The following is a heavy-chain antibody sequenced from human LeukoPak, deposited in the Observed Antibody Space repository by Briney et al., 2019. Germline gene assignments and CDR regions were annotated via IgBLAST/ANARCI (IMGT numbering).Heavy chain of an antibody. V-gene: IGHV5-10-1*01. Sequence: GEPLKISCKGSGYRFTSYWISWVRQMPGKGLEWMGSIDPSDSYTNYSPSFQGHVTISGDKSISTAYLQWSSLKASDTAMYYCARRYCSGRNCYYFDYWGQGTLVTVSS. D-gene: IGHD2-15*01. CDR3: ARRYCSGRNCYYFDY. CDR2: IDPSDSYT. CDR1: GYRFTSYW. J-gene: IGHJ4*02.